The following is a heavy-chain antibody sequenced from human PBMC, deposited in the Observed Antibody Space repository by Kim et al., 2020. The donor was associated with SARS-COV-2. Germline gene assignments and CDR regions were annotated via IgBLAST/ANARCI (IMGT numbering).Heavy chain of an antibody. V-gene: IGHV4-59*13. Sequence: SETLSLTCTVSGGSISSYYWSWIRQPPGKGLEWMGYIYYSGSTTYNSSLTSRVTITVDTSKNPCSLKLSSVTAADTAVYYCSRGAGPTPYSGYGDCYF. CDR1: GGSISSYY. CDR2: IYYSGST. CDR3: SRGAGPTPYSGYGDCYF. D-gene: IGHD4-17*01. J-gene: IGHJ4*03.